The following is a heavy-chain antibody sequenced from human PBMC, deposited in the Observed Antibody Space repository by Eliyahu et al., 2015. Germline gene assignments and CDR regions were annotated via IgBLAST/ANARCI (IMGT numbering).Heavy chain of an antibody. J-gene: IGHJ4*02. CDR3: ARGDDYYFDY. V-gene: IGHV5-51*01. Sequence: EXQLXQSGAEVXKPGESLKISXKGSXYSFTSYWXGWVRQXPGKGLEWMGVIYPGDSDTRYSPSFQGQVTISADKSISTAYLQWSSLKASDTAMYYCARGDDYYFDYWGQGTLVTVSS. CDR1: XYSFTSYW. CDR2: IYPGDSDT. D-gene: IGHD2-21*02.